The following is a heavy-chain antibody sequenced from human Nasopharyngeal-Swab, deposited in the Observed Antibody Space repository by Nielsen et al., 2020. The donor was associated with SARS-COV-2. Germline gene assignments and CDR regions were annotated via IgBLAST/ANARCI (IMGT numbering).Heavy chain of an antibody. V-gene: IGHV4-39*01. D-gene: IGHD6-19*01. CDR2: IYYSGST. CDR3: ATRQRPSYSSGWYQQIIDY. Sequence: WIRQPPGKGLEWIGSIYYSGSTYYNPALKSRVTISVATTKNQFSLKLSSVTAADTAVYYCATRQRPSYSSGWYQQIIDYWGQGTLVTVSS. J-gene: IGHJ4*02.